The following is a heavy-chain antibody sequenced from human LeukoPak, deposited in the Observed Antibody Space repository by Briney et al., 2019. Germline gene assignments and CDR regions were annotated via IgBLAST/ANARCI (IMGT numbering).Heavy chain of an antibody. CDR3: AKDQYSNYYYGMDV. V-gene: IGHV3-30*18. CDR1: GFTFSTYG. D-gene: IGHD4-11*01. CDR2: ISYDGRNQ. J-gene: IGHJ6*02. Sequence: GGSLRLSCAASGFTFSTYGMHWVRQARGKGLEWVAVISYDGRNQYYADSVKGRFTISRDNSKNTLYLQMNSLRAEDTAVYYCAKDQYSNYYYGMDVRGQGTTVTVSS.